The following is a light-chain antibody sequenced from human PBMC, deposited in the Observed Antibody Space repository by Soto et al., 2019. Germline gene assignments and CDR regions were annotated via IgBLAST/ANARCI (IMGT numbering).Light chain of an antibody. Sequence: DIQMTQSPSSLSASVGDRVTITCRASQGISTYLAWYQQKPGQVPKLLIYAASTLQSGVPSRFSGSVSGTDFTLTISSLQPEDGATYYGQKYNSVPLTFGGGTKVEIK. CDR2: AAS. CDR1: QGISTY. CDR3: QKYNSVPLT. V-gene: IGKV1-27*01. J-gene: IGKJ4*01.